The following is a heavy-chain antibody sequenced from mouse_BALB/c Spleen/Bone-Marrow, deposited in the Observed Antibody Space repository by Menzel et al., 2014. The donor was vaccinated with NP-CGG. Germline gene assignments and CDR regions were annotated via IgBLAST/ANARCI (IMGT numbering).Heavy chain of an antibody. CDR1: GFTFSSFG. CDR2: ISSGSSTI. CDR3: ASGGNYAWFAY. J-gene: IGHJ3*01. V-gene: IGHV5-17*02. D-gene: IGHD2-1*01. Sequence: EVKLVESGGGLVQPGGSRKLSCAASGFTFSSFGMHWVRQAPEKGLEWVAYISSGSSTIYYADTVKGRFTISRDNPKNTLFLQMTSLRSEDTAMYYCASGGNYAWFAYWGQGTLVTVSA.